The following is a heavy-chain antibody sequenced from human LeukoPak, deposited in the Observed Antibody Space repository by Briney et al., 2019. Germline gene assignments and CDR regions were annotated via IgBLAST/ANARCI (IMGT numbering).Heavy chain of an antibody. CDR1: GFTFDDYA. D-gene: IGHD3-10*01. Sequence: GRSLRLSCAASGFTFDDYAMHWVRQAPGKGLEWVSGISSSGGSTYYADSVKGRFTISRDNSRNTLYLQMNSLRAEDTAVYYCARHLLWFGELSGGFDYWGQGTLVTVSS. CDR2: ISSSGGST. J-gene: IGHJ4*02. CDR3: ARHLLWFGELSGGFDY. V-gene: IGHV3-23*01.